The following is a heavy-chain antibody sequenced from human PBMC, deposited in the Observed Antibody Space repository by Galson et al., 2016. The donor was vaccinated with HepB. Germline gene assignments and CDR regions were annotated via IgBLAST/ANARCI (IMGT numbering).Heavy chain of an antibody. V-gene: IGHV3-11*04. J-gene: IGHJ4*02. CDR2: ISGSRSII. CDR1: EFSLSDYY. CDR3: AREHRSFDV. Sequence: SLRLSCAASEFSLSDYYLSWIRQAPGKGLECVSYISGSRSIIYYADSVKGRFTISTDNARNSVFLQMNSLRVEDTAIYYCAREHRSFDVWGQGVLVTVSS.